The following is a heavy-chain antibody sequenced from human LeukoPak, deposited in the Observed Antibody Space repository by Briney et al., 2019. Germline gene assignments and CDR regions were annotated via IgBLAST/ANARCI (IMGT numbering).Heavy chain of an antibody. CDR3: ARLYEYVGSSWYGSNRFDP. J-gene: IGHJ5*02. Sequence: ASVKVSCKASGYTFTGYYMHWVRQAPGQGLEWMGWINPNSGGTNYAQKFQGRVTMTRDTSISTAYMELSRLRSDDMAVYYCARLYEYVGSSWYGSNRFDPWGQGTLVTVSS. CDR2: INPNSGGT. V-gene: IGHV1-2*02. D-gene: IGHD6-13*01. CDR1: GYTFTGYY.